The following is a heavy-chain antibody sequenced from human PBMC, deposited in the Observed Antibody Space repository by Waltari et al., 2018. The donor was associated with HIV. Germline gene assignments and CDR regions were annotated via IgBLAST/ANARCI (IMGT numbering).Heavy chain of an antibody. V-gene: IGHV3-23*01. Sequence: EVQLLESGGGLVQPGGSLRLSCAASGFTFRSYAMSWVRPAPGKGLEWVSAIRGSGGSTYYADSVKGRFTISRDNSKNTLYLQMNSLRAEDTAVYYCATAYYYDSSGYYPLNYWGQGTLVTVSS. CDR1: GFTFRSYA. CDR2: IRGSGGST. CDR3: ATAYYYDSSGYYPLNY. D-gene: IGHD3-22*01. J-gene: IGHJ4*02.